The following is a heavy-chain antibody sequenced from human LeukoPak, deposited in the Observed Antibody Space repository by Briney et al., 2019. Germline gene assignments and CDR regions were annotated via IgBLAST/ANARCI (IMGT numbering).Heavy chain of an antibody. Sequence: ASVKVSCKASGYTFTSYDINWVRQATGQGLEWMGWMNPNSGDTGYAQKFQGRVTMTRDTSISTAYMELSSLRSEDTAVYYCALGMPRYGGYGGWYSFDSWGQGTLVTVSS. CDR2: MNPNSGDT. D-gene: IGHD5-12*01. CDR3: ALGMPRYGGYGGWYSFDS. J-gene: IGHJ4*02. V-gene: IGHV1-8*01. CDR1: GYTFTSYD.